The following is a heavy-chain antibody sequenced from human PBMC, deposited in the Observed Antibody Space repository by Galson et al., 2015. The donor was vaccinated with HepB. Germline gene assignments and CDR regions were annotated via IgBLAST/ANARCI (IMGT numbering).Heavy chain of an antibody. D-gene: IGHD3-10*01. CDR1: GGTFSSYA. Sequence: SVKVSCKASGGTFSSYAISWVRQAPGQGLEWMGRIIPILGIANYAQKFQGRVTITADKSTSTAYMELSSLRSEDTAVYYCARTLSGYYGSGSEDTNWFDPWGQGTLVTVSS. J-gene: IGHJ5*02. CDR3: ARTLSGYYGSGSEDTNWFDP. CDR2: IIPILGIA. V-gene: IGHV1-69*04.